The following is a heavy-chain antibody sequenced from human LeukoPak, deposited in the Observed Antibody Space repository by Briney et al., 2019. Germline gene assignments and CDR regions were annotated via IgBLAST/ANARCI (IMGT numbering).Heavy chain of an antibody. CDR2: IYYNENT. J-gene: IGHJ5*02. D-gene: IGHD1-26*01. CDR3: ARDPSPFYSGSYLGFDP. V-gene: IGHV4-59*01. Sequence: PSETLSLSCTVSGGSISSYYWSWIRQPPGKGLEWIGYIYYNENTNYNPSLKSRVTISVDTSKNQFSLKLSSVTAADTAVYYCARDPSPFYSGSYLGFDPWGQGTLVTVSS. CDR1: GGSISSYY.